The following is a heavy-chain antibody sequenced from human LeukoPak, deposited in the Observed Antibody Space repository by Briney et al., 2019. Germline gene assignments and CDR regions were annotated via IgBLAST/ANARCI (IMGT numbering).Heavy chain of an antibody. J-gene: IGHJ4*02. D-gene: IGHD3-16*01. CDR1: GYSISSGYY. Sequence: SETLSLTCTVSGYSISSGYYWGWIRQPPGKGLEWIGSIYHSGSTYYNPSLKSRVTISVDTSKNQFSLKLSSVTAADTAVYYCARVDVWGSSTSDYFDYWGQGTLVTVSS. CDR2: IYHSGST. V-gene: IGHV4-38-2*02. CDR3: ARVDVWGSSTSDYFDY.